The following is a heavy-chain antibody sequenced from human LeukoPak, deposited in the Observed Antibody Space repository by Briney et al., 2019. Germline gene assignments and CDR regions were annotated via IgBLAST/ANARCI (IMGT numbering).Heavy chain of an antibody. V-gene: IGHV3-23*01. CDR3: ANDFYSSGWYGYDY. Sequence: GGSLRLSCAASGFTVSSNYMSWVRPAPGKGLEWVSAISGSGGSTYYADSVKGRFTISRDNSKNTLYLQMNSLRAEDTAVYYCANDFYSSGWYGYDYWGQGTLVTVSS. D-gene: IGHD6-19*01. CDR1: GFTVSSNY. J-gene: IGHJ4*02. CDR2: ISGSGGST.